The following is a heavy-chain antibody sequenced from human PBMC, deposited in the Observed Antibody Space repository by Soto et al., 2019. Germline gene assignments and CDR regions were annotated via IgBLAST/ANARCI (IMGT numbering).Heavy chain of an antibody. V-gene: IGHV1-18*01. CDR1: GYTFTSYG. CDR2: ISAYNGNT. CDR3: AREVISPYYYDSSGYFPFDY. Sequence: ASVKVSCKASGYTFTSYGISWVRQAPGQGLEWMGWISAYNGNTNYAQKLQGRVTMTTDTSTSTAYMELRSLRSDDTAVYYCAREVISPYYYDSSGYFPFDYWGQGTLVTVSS. D-gene: IGHD3-22*01. J-gene: IGHJ4*02.